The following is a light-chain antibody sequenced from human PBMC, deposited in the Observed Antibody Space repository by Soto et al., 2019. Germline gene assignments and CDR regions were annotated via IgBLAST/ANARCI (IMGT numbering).Light chain of an antibody. CDR3: QQYNKWLAWT. CDR1: QTVRTH. V-gene: IGKV3-15*01. CDR2: GAS. J-gene: IGKJ1*01. Sequence: EIVLTQSPGTLTLSPGERATLSCRANQTVRTHLAWYQQRPGQAPRLLIYGASARAIGVPARFSGSGSGTEFTLTISNLQSEDFAVYFCQQYNKWLAWTFGQGTKVDIK.